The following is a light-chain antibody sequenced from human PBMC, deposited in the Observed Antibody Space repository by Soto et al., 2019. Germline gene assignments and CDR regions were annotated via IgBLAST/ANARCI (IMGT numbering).Light chain of an antibody. J-gene: IGKJ5*01. CDR1: QSVRSK. CDR3: QQYNNWPPIT. CDR2: GAS. Sequence: EVVMTQSPDALSVSPGAPVPLSCRARQSVRSKLAWYQQKPGQAPRLFIYGASTRATGIPARFSGSGSGTEFTLTISSLQSEDFAIYYCQQYNNWPPITFGQGTRLEIK. V-gene: IGKV3-15*01.